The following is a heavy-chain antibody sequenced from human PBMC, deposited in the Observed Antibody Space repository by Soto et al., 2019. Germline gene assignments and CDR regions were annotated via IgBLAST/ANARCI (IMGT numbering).Heavy chain of an antibody. V-gene: IGHV4-39*01. CDR3: TRRYNWNDYYFDH. J-gene: IGHJ4*02. Sequence: SETLSLTCTVSGGSIRVQSYYWTWIRQTPGKGLEWVGSSYYSGTSYFNPALKGRVTISVDTSTNQFSLRLTSVTAADTAVYYCTRRYNWNDYYFDHWGQGTLVTVYS. D-gene: IGHD1-20*01. CDR1: GGSIRVQSYY. CDR2: SYYSGTS.